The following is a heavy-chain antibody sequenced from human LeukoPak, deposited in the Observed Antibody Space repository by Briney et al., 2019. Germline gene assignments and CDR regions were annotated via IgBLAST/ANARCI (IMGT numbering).Heavy chain of an antibody. V-gene: IGHV3-33*01. CDR1: GFIFSNYG. D-gene: IGHD6-19*01. CDR2: IWYEGQTK. J-gene: IGHJ4*02. Sequence: GGSLRLFCEACGFIFSNYGMHWVRQAPGKGLEWLALIWYEGQTKFYADSVKGRFTISRDNSGNTLFLHMTNLRVEDTAVYYCAREWGRIAVAGGPGYWGQGALVTVSS. CDR3: AREWGRIAVAGGPGY.